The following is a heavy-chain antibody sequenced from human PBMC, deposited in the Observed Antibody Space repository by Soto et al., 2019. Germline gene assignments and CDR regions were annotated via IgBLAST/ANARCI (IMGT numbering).Heavy chain of an antibody. D-gene: IGHD4-17*01. CDR1: GGSISSSSYY. Sequence: NPSETLSLTCTVSGGSISSSSYYWGWIRQPPGKGLEWIGSIYYSGSTYYNPSLKSRVTISVDTSKNQFSLKLSSVTAADTAVYYCARPATVTTFNWYFDLWGRGTLVTVSS. J-gene: IGHJ2*01. CDR3: ARPATVTTFNWYFDL. V-gene: IGHV4-39*01. CDR2: IYYSGST.